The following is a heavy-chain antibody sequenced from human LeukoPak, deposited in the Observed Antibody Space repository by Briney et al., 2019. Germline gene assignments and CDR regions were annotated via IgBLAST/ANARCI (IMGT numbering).Heavy chain of an antibody. J-gene: IGHJ4*02. CDR1: GFTFSSYA. D-gene: IGHD4-17*01. Sequence: GGSLRLSCAASGFTFSSYAMHWVRQAPGKGLEWVAVISYDGSNKYYADSVKGRFTISRDNSKNTLYLQMNSLRAEDTAVYYCAKGPSTVTTFFDSWGQGTLVTVSS. CDR3: AKGPSTVTTFFDS. CDR2: ISYDGSNK. V-gene: IGHV3-30-3*01.